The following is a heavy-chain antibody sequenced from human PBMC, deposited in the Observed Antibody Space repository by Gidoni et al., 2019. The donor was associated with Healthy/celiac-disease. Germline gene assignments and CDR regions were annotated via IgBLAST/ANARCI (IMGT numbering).Heavy chain of an antibody. D-gene: IGHD2-2*03. CDR3: ARVPYMDIVVVPAAIVDY. CDR1: GCTFRSYS. J-gene: IGHJ4*02. V-gene: IGHV3-48*02. Sequence: EVQLVESGGGLVQPGGSLRLSCAASGCTFRSYSMNWVRQAPGKGLEWVSYCSSSSSTIYYADSVKGRFTISRDNAKNSLYLQMNSLRDEDTAVYYCARVPYMDIVVVPAAIVDYWGQGTLVTVSS. CDR2: CSSSSSTI.